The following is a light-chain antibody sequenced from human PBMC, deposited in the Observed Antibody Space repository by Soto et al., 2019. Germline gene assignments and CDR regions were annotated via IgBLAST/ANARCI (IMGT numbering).Light chain of an antibody. CDR3: QRRSKFLWT. CDR1: QSVSNY. J-gene: IGKJ1*01. CDR2: DTS. V-gene: IGKV3-11*01. Sequence: ELVLTQSPATLSLSPGERATLACRALQSVSNYLAWYQQNPGQAPRLLIYDTSNRAPGIPARFSGSGSGTDVTLTISSLQPEDCAVYFFQRRSKFLWTFGQGPKVDI.